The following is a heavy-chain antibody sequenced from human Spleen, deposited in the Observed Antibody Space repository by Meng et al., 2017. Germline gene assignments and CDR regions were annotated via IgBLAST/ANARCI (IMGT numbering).Heavy chain of an antibody. D-gene: IGHD1/OR15-1a*01. CDR1: GDSISSSDSY. CDR3: VRSRAWVRTGFDP. V-gene: IGHV4-39*01. J-gene: IGHJ5*02. CDR2: IGHSGFT. Sequence: QPQLQESGPGLVKPSETLSRTCSVSGDSISSSDSYWGWIRQSPGKGLEWIGSIGHSGFTYYTPSLESRVTVSVDTFRSQFSLELTSVTAADTAVYYCVRSRAWVRTGFDPWGQGTLVTVSS.